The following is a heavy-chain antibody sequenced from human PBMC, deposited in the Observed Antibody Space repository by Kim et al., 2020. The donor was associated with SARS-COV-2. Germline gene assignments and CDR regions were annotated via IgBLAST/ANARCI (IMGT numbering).Heavy chain of an antibody. CDR3: ARGRKLVMSVDY. CDR1: GGSISSSSYY. CDR2: IYYSGST. D-gene: IGHD2-8*02. J-gene: IGHJ4*02. Sequence: SETLSLTCTVSGGSISSSSYYWGWIRQPPGKGLEWIGSIYYSGSTYYNPSLKSRVTISVDTSKNQFSLKLSSVTAADTAVYYCARGRKLVMSVDYWGQGTLVTVSS. V-gene: IGHV4-39*07.